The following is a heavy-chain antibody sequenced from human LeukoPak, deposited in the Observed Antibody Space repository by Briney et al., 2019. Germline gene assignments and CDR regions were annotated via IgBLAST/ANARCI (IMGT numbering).Heavy chain of an antibody. CDR3: ARDNGNNWFDP. CDR2: IYYSGST. V-gene: IGHV4-59*12. J-gene: IGHJ5*02. D-gene: IGHD2-8*01. Sequence: SETLSLTCTVSGGSISSYYWSWIRQPPGKGLEWIGYIYYSGSTNYNPSLESRVTISVDTSKEQFYLKLTSVTAADTAIYYCARDNGNNWFDPWGQGTLVTVSS. CDR1: GGSISSYY.